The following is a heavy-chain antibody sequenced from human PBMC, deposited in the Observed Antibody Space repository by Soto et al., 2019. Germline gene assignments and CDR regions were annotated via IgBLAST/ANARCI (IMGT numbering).Heavy chain of an antibody. D-gene: IGHD3-22*01. CDR1: GFTFSSYG. V-gene: IGHV3-30*18. J-gene: IGHJ4*02. Sequence: PGGSLRLSCAASGFTFSSYGMHWVRQAPGKGLEWVAVISYDGSNKYYADSVKGRFTISRDNSKNTLYLQMNSLRAEDTAVYYCAKVADSSGYALDYWGQGTPVTVSS. CDR2: ISYDGSNK. CDR3: AKVADSSGYALDY.